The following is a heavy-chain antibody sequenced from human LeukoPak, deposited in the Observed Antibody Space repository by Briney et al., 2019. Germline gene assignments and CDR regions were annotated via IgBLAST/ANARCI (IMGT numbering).Heavy chain of an antibody. Sequence: SETLSLTCAVYGGSFSGYYWSWIRQPPGKGLEWIGEINHSGSTNYNPSLKSRVTISVDTSKNQFSLKLSSVTAADTAVYYCARTRVQLWSALFDYWGQGTLVTVSS. CDR1: GGSFSGYY. D-gene: IGHD5-18*01. V-gene: IGHV4-34*01. CDR2: INHSGST. J-gene: IGHJ4*02. CDR3: ARTRVQLWSALFDY.